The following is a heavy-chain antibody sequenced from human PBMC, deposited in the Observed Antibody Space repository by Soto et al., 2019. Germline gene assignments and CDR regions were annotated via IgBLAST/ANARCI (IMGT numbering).Heavy chain of an antibody. Sequence: PSETLSLTCAVYGGSFSGYYWSWIRQPPGKGLEWIGEINHSGSTNYNPSLKSRVTISVDTSKNQFSLKLSSVTAADTAVYYCVKCDSGYYYYWGQGTLVTVSS. J-gene: IGHJ4*02. CDR1: GGSFSGYY. D-gene: IGHD3-22*01. V-gene: IGHV4-34*01. CDR3: VKCDSGYYYY. CDR2: INHSGST.